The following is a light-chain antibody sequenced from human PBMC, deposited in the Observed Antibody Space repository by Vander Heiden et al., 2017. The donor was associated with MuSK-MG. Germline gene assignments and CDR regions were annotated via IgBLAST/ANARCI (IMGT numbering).Light chain of an antibody. CDR1: TSNIGNNY. CDR3: GTWDTSLSAWV. J-gene: IGLJ3*02. CDR2: DND. V-gene: IGLV1-51*01. Sequence: QSVLPQPPSVSAAPGQKVTIPCSGSTSNIGNNYVSWYQHFPGTAPKVLIYDNDDRRSEVPDRFSASKSGTSATLAITGLQTADEADYYCGTWDTSLSAWVFGGGTKLTVL.